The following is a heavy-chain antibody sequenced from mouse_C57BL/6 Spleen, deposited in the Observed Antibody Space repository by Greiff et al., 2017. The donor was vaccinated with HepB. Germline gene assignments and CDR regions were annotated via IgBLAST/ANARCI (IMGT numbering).Heavy chain of an antibody. CDR2: IRNKANGYTT. D-gene: IGHD2-2*01. V-gene: IGHV7-3*01. Sequence: DVKLVESGGGLVQPGGSLSLSCAASGFTFTDYYMSWVRQPPGKALEWLGFIRNKANGYTTEYSASVKGRFTISRDNSQSILYLQMNALGAEDSATYYCASDGYGFAYWGQGTLVTVSA. J-gene: IGHJ3*01. CDR3: ASDGYGFAY. CDR1: GFTFTDYY.